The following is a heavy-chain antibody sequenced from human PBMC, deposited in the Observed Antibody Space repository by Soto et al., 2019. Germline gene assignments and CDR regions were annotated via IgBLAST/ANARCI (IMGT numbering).Heavy chain of an antibody. V-gene: IGHV3-30-3*01. Sequence: QVQLVESGGGVVQPGRSLRLSCAASGFTFSSSAMNWVRQAPGKGLEWVAVISYDGSNKYYADSVKGGFTISRDSSKNTLYVQMNSLRAEDTAVYYFARADYGGDYFDYWGQGTLVSVSS. CDR2: ISYDGSNK. D-gene: IGHD4-17*01. J-gene: IGHJ4*02. CDR1: GFTFSSSA. CDR3: ARADYGGDYFDY.